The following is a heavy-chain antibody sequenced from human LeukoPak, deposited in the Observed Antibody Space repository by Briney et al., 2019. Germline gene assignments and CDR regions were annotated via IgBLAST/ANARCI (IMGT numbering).Heavy chain of an antibody. Sequence: SETLSLTCTVSGGSISSSSYYWGWIRQPPGKGLEWIGSIYYSGSTYYNPSLKSRVTISVDTSKNQFSLKLSSVTAADTAVYHCARHGGAVGCFDYWGQGTLVTVSS. CDR2: IYYSGST. D-gene: IGHD1-26*01. CDR3: ARHGGAVGCFDY. CDR1: GGSISSSSYY. V-gene: IGHV4-39*01. J-gene: IGHJ4*02.